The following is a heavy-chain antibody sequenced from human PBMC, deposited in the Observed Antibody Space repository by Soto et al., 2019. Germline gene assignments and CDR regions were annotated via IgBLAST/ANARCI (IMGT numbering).Heavy chain of an antibody. CDR1: GFTLSRHT. CDR2: IGSRTSDI. D-gene: IGHD3-22*01. Sequence: PXVCLRLSCAASGFTLSRHTMNWVRQAPGKGLEWVSFIGSRTSDIYYADSVKGRFTISRDNAKNSLYLDLTRLRAEDTAVYFCVRDYYDNSGYPNTFDMWGQGTMVTVSS. J-gene: IGHJ3*02. V-gene: IGHV3-21*01. CDR3: VRDYYDNSGYPNTFDM.